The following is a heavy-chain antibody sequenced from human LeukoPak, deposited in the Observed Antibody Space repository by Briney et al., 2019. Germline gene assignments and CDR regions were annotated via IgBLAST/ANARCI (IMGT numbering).Heavy chain of an antibody. CDR1: GFTVSSNY. CDR3: ARERDGNIFDY. J-gene: IGHJ4*02. D-gene: IGHD4-23*01. Sequence: GGSLRLSCAASGFTVSSNYMSWVRQAPGKGLEWVSVIYSGGSTYYADSVKGRFTISRDNSKNTLYLQMNSLRAEDTAVYYCARERDGNIFDYWGQGTLVTVSS. CDR2: IYSGGST. V-gene: IGHV3-53*01.